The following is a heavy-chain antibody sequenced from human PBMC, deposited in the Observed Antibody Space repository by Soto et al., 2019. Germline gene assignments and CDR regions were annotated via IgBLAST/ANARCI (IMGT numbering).Heavy chain of an antibody. V-gene: IGHV1-69*13. D-gene: IGHD2-8*01. CDR2: IIPIFGTA. J-gene: IGHJ4*02. CDR1: GGTFSSYA. Sequence: ASVKVSCKASGGTFSSYAISWVRQAPGQGLEWMGGIIPIFGTANYAQKFQGRVTITADESTSTAYMELSSLRSEDTAVYYCARNRYCTNGVCYTGIFDYWGQGTPVTVSS. CDR3: ARNRYCTNGVCYTGIFDY.